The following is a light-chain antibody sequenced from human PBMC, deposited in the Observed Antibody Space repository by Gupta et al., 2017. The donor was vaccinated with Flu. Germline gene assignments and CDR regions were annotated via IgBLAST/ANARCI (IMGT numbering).Light chain of an antibody. Sequence: QSVLSQPPPVSEVARQSVTIPSSGSRSNIGNNAVNWYQQLPGKAPKLLIYYDDLLPSGVSDRFAGSKSGTSASLAISGLQSEDEADYYCAAWDDSLNGPVFGGGTKLTVL. CDR1: RSNIGNNA. CDR3: AAWDDSLNGPV. CDR2: YDD. V-gene: IGLV1-36*01. J-gene: IGLJ3*02.